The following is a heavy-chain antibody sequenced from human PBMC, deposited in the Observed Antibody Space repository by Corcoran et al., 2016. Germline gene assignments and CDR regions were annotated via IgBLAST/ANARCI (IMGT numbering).Heavy chain of an antibody. D-gene: IGHD3-22*01. CDR3: TRVPDYYDSSGYYEGYFDY. CDR1: GFTFGDYA. J-gene: IGHJ4*02. Sequence: EVQLVESGGGLVQPGRSLRLSCTASGFTFGDYAMSWFRQAQGKGLEWVGFIRSKAYGGTTEYAASVKGRFTISRDDSKSIAYLQMNSLKTEDTAVYYCTRVPDYYDSSGYYEGYFDYWGQGTLVTVSS. CDR2: IRSKAYGGTT. V-gene: IGHV3-49*03.